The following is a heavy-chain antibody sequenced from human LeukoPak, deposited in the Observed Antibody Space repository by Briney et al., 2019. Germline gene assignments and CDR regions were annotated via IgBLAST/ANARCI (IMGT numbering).Heavy chain of an antibody. D-gene: IGHD3-10*01. J-gene: IGHJ4*02. CDR3: ARVYGSGSEYYFDY. CDR2: IYYSGST. Sequence: SETLSLTCTVSGGSISSSSYYWGWIRQPPGKGLEWIGSIYYSGSTYYNPSLKSRVTISVDTSKNQFPLKLSSVTAADTAVYYCARVYGSGSEYYFDYWGQGTLVTASS. V-gene: IGHV4-39*01. CDR1: GGSISSSSYY.